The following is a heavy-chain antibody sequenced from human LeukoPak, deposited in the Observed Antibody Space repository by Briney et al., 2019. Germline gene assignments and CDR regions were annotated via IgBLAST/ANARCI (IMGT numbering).Heavy chain of an antibody. Sequence: GGSLRLSCAASGFTFSSYGMHWVRQAPGKGLGWVAVIWYDGSNKYYADSVKGRFTISRDNSKNTLYLQMNSLRAEDTAVYYCARERGTHGSGSYPFDYWGQGTLVTVSS. V-gene: IGHV3-33*01. J-gene: IGHJ4*02. CDR1: GFTFSSYG. CDR2: IWYDGSNK. D-gene: IGHD3-10*01. CDR3: ARERGTHGSGSYPFDY.